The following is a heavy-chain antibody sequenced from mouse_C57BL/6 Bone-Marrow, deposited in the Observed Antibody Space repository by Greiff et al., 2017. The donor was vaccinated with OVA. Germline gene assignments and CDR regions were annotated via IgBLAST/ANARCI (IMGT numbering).Heavy chain of an antibody. Sequence: QVQLQQPGAELVRPGTSVKLSCKASGYTFTSYWMHWVKQRPGQGLEWIGVIDPSDSYTNYNQKFKGKATLTVDTSSSTAYMQLSSLTSEDSAVNYCARQGYYGNLWYFDVWGTGTTVTVSS. V-gene: IGHV1-59*01. CDR1: GYTFTSYW. D-gene: IGHD2-1*01. J-gene: IGHJ1*03. CDR3: ARQGYYGNLWYFDV. CDR2: IDPSDSYT.